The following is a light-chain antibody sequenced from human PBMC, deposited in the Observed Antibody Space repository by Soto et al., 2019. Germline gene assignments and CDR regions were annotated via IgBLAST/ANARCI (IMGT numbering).Light chain of an antibody. Sequence: AIQMTQSPSSLSASVGDRVIITCRASQAIRTELGWHQQRPGKAPKLLIYGTSNLQSGVPSRFSGSGSGTDFTLTTNGLQPEDFATYYCLQDYSYPRTFGQGTKVDIK. CDR3: LQDYSYPRT. CDR2: GTS. J-gene: IGKJ1*01. CDR1: QAIRTE. V-gene: IGKV1-6*01.